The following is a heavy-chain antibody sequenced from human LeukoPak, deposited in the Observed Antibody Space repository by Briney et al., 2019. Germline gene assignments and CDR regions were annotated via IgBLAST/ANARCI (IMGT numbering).Heavy chain of an antibody. CDR1: GFTFSTYW. CDR2: ISGDKSHT. CDR3: AKDPTAGWGYGGNRHYFDY. V-gene: IGHV3-74*01. J-gene: IGHJ4*02. Sequence: GGSLRLSCAGSGFTFSTYWIHWVRQAPGQGLVWVSGISGDKSHTAYADSVKGRFTISRDNSKNTLYLQMNSLRAEDTAVYYCAKDPTAGWGYGGNRHYFDYWGQGTLVTVSS. D-gene: IGHD4-23*01.